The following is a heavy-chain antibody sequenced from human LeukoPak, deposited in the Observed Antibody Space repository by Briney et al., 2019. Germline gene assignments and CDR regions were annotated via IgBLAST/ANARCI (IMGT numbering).Heavy chain of an antibody. CDR3: ASLFGIGTVTGTGTFDI. Sequence: GGSLRLSCAASGFIVSSNYMSWVRQAPGKGLEWVAVIYSGGGRNYADSVKGRFTISRDNSKNTVYLQMNSLRAEDTAVYCCASLFGIGTVTGTGTFDIWGQGTMVTVSS. CDR1: GFIVSSNY. V-gene: IGHV3-53*01. J-gene: IGHJ3*02. D-gene: IGHD6-19*01. CDR2: IYSGGGR.